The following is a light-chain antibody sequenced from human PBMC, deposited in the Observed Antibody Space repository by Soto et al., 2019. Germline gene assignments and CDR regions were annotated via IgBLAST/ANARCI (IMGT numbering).Light chain of an antibody. J-gene: IGKJ5*01. V-gene: IGKV1-5*03. Sequence: DIQMTQSPSTLSASLGDRVTITCRASQSISSWLAWYQQKPGKAPNLLIYKASSLESGVPSRFGGSGSGTEFTLTISSLQPDDFATYYCQQYESYSVTFGQGTRLEIK. CDR2: KAS. CDR3: QQYESYSVT. CDR1: QSISSW.